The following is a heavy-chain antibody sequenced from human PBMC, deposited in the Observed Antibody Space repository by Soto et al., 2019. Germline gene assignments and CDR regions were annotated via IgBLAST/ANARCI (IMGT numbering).Heavy chain of an antibody. V-gene: IGHV4-39*01. Sequence: SETLSLTCTVSGGSISSSSYYWGWIRQPPGKGLEWIGSIYYSGSTYYNPSLKSRVTISVDTSKSQFSLKLSSVTAADTAVYYCAASYDSSGYYLSVFDYWGQGTLVTVSS. J-gene: IGHJ4*02. CDR2: IYYSGST. CDR3: AASYDSSGYYLSVFDY. D-gene: IGHD3-22*01. CDR1: GGSISSSSYY.